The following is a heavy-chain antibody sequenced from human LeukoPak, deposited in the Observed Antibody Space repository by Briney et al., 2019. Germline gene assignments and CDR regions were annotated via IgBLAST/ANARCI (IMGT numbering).Heavy chain of an antibody. J-gene: IGHJ4*02. CDR2: ISWNSGSI. CDR3: AKDAYYYDSSGSPLDY. CDR1: GFTFDDYA. V-gene: IGHV3-9*01. D-gene: IGHD3-22*01. Sequence: PGRSLRLSCAASGFTFDDYAMHWVRQAPGKGLEWVSGISWNSGSIGYADSVKGRFTISRDNAKNSLYLQMNSLRAEDTALHYCAKDAYYYDSSGSPLDYWGQGTLVTVSS.